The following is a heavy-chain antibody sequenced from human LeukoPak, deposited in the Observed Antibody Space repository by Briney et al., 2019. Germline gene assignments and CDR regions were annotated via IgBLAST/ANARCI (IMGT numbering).Heavy chain of an antibody. V-gene: IGHV4-30-2*01. CDR2: IYHSGST. D-gene: IGHD1-1*01. CDR1: GGSISSGGYY. Sequence: SETLSLTCTVSGGSISSGGYYWSWIRQPPGKGLEWIGYIYHSGSTYYNPSLKSRVTISVDRSKNQFSLKLSSVTAADTAVYYCARGLPTSDAFDIWGQGTMVTVSS. J-gene: IGHJ3*02. CDR3: ARGLPTSDAFDI.